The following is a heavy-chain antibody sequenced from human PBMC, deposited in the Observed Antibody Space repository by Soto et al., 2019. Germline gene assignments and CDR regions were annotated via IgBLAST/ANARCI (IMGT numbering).Heavy chain of an antibody. J-gene: IGHJ6*02. V-gene: IGHV3-9*01. Sequence: GGSLRLSCAASGFTFDDYAMHWVRQAPGKGLEWVSGISWNSGSIGYADSVKGRFTISRDNAKNSLYLQMNSLRAEDTALYYCAKQGPLAVAGTWDYYYYGMDVWGQGTTVTVSS. CDR2: ISWNSGSI. CDR3: AKQGPLAVAGTWDYYYYGMDV. CDR1: GFTFDDYA. D-gene: IGHD6-19*01.